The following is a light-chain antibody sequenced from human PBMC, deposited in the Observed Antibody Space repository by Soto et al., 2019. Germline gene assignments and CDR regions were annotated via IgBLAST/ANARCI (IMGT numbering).Light chain of an antibody. CDR2: GAS. Sequence: DIQMTQSPSTLSASVGDRVTITCRASQSISSWLAWYQKKPGKAPKLLIYGASSLESGVPSRFSGSVSVTEFTLTIDSLQPDDFATYYCQQYSSSSPTFGQGTKLEIK. CDR1: QSISSW. V-gene: IGKV1-5*01. J-gene: IGKJ2*01. CDR3: QQYSSSSPT.